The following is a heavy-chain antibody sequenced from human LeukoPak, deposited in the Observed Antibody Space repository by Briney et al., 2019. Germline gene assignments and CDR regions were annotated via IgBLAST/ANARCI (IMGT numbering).Heavy chain of an antibody. D-gene: IGHD5-18*01. Sequence: ASVKVSCKASGYTFTSYDINWVRQATGQGLEWMGWMNPNSGNTGYAQKFQGRVTMTRDTSISTAYMELSRLRSDDTAVYYCARDLSADTYGAFDIWGQGTMVTVSS. V-gene: IGHV1-8*02. CDR2: MNPNSGNT. CDR1: GYTFTSYD. CDR3: ARDLSADTYGAFDI. J-gene: IGHJ3*02.